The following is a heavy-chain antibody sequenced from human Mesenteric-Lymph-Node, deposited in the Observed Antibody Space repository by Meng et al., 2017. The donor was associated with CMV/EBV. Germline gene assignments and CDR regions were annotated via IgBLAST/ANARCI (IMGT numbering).Heavy chain of an antibody. Sequence: SGYTFNSYGISWVRQAPGQGLEWMGWISAYNGNTNYAQKLQGRVTMTTDTSTSTAYMELRSLRSDDTAVYYCARAPKLLWFGELYFYWGQGTLVTVSS. J-gene: IGHJ4*02. D-gene: IGHD3-10*01. CDR1: GYTFNSYG. CDR2: ISAYNGNT. V-gene: IGHV1-18*01. CDR3: ARAPKLLWFGELYFY.